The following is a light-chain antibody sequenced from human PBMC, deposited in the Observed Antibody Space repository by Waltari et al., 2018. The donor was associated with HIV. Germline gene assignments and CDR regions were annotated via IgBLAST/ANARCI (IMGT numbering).Light chain of an antibody. CDR2: KAS. CDR1: QSISSW. J-gene: IGKJ2*01. CDR3: QQYNSYST. Sequence: DIQMTQSPSTLSASVGDRVNITCRASQSISSWLAGYQQKPGKAPKLLIYKASSLESGVPSRFSGSGSGTEFTLTVSSLQPDDFATYYCQQYNSYSTFGQGTKLEIK. V-gene: IGKV1-5*03.